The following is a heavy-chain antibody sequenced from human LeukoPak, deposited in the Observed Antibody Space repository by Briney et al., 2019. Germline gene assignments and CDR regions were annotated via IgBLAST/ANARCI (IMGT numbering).Heavy chain of an antibody. CDR2: IRYDGTNR. Sequence: PGGSLRLSCVASGFSFSDYGIHWVRQAPGKGLEWVAFIRYDGTNRLYSDSVKGRFTISRDNSKNTLFLEMSSLRVEDTAVYYCAKDWAVRDGYSYYFDYWGQGTLFTVSS. CDR1: GFSFSDYG. V-gene: IGHV3-30*02. D-gene: IGHD5-24*01. J-gene: IGHJ4*02. CDR3: AKDWAVRDGYSYYFDY.